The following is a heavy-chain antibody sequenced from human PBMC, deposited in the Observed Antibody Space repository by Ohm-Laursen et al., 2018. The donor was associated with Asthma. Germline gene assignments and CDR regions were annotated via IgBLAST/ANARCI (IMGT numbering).Heavy chain of an antibody. CDR3: ARIGPEWELPGREYSLHH. D-gene: IGHD1-26*01. CDR1: GFTFSTYA. J-gene: IGHJ1*01. CDR2: ISSSSSTI. Sequence: SLRLSCAASGFTFSTYAMTWVRQAPGKGLEWVSYISSSSSTIYYADSVRGRFTTSRDNARNSVYLQMNSLRAEDTALYYCARIGPEWELPGREYSLHHWGEGTLVTVSS. V-gene: IGHV3-48*04.